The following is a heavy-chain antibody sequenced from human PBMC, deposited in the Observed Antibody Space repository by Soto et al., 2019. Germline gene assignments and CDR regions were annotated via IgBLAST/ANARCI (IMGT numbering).Heavy chain of an antibody. Sequence: ASVKVSCKASGGTFSSYAISWVRQAPGQGLEWMGGIIPIFGTANYAQKFQGRVTITADKSTSTAYMELSSLRYEDTAVYYCAREWTGCGGDCYPYFDYWGQGTLVTVSS. CDR3: AREWTGCGGDCYPYFDY. D-gene: IGHD2-21*02. CDR1: GGTFSSYA. V-gene: IGHV1-69*06. J-gene: IGHJ4*02. CDR2: IIPIFGTA.